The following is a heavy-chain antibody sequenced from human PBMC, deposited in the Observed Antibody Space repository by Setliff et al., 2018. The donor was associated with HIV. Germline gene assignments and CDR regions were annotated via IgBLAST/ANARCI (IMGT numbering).Heavy chain of an antibody. D-gene: IGHD3-10*01. CDR2: IFSTGVT. V-gene: IGHV4-59*08. J-gene: IGHJ5*02. Sequence: TLSLTCSVSGASMNNSYWNWIRQVPGKKMEWMGYIFSTGVTHYNPSLEGRVTISLDTSKSQFSLHLTSVTAADRGTYFCARKALSPESRHFDPWGRGTLVTVSS. CDR1: GASMNNSY. CDR3: ARKALSPESRHFDP.